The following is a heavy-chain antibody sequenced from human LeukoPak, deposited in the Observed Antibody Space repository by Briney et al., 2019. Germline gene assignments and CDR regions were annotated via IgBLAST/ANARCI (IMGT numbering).Heavy chain of an antibody. CDR1: GFGFSVLT. CDR3: VRGMGSDSWYIDY. V-gene: IGHV3-21*01. J-gene: IGHJ4*02. CDR2: ISGRSSFI. D-gene: IGHD6-13*01. Sequence: GGSLRLSCAASGFGFSVLTMNWVRQAPGKGLEWVSSISGRSSFIWYADSVKGRFIISRDNAENSLFLQLNGLRAEDTAVYYCVRGMGSDSWYIDYWGQGTLVSVSS.